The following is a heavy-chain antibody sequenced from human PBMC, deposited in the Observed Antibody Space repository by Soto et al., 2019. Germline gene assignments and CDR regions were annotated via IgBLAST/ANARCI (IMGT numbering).Heavy chain of an antibody. CDR1: GFGVSDYY. CDR2: ISGGNGFT. Sequence: GGSLRLSCVGAGFGVSDYYISWVRQAPGKGLEGIAHISGGNGFTNYAASVRGRFTISRDNAKRSLHLQMNSLRADDTAVYYCARDPHSYGSVTYTSRYYSYPMDVWGQGPTVTVSS. D-gene: IGHD3-10*01. CDR3: ARDPHSYGSVTYTSRYYSYPMDV. J-gene: IGHJ6*02. V-gene: IGHV3-11*06.